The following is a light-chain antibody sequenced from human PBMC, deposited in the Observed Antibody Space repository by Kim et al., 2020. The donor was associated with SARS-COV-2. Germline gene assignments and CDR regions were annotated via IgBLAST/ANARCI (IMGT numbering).Light chain of an antibody. CDR2: NAF. V-gene: IGKV3-11*01. CDR1: QSVSSC. J-gene: IGKJ1*01. Sequence: LSPGERATLSCRASQSVSSCLAWYQQKPGQAPRLLIYNAFNRATDIPARFTGSGSGTDFTLTISSLQSEDFVIYYCQQYESWPRTFGQGTKVDIK. CDR3: QQYESWPRT.